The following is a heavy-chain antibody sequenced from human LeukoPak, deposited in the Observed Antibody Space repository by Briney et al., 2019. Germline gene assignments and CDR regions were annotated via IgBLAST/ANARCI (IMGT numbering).Heavy chain of an antibody. CDR2: IIPILGIT. CDR3: ARGIVVVPAASLDY. CDR1: GGTFSNYA. J-gene: IGHJ4*02. V-gene: IGHV1-69*04. D-gene: IGHD2-2*01. Sequence: EASVKVSCKASGGTFSNYAISWVRQAPGQGLEWMGRIIPILGITNYAQKFQGRVTITADESTSTAYMELSSLRSEDTAVYYCARGIVVVPAASLDYWGQGTLVTVSS.